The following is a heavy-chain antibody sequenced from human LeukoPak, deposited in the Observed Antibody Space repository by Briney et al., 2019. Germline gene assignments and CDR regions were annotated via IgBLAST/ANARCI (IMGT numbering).Heavy chain of an antibody. Sequence: GSLRLSCAASGFTFSDYYMSWIRQAPGKGLEWLGEIYHSGSTNYNPSLKSRVTISVDKSKNQFSLQLSSVTAADTAVYHCAREAAAGYSLHYWGQGTLVTVSS. J-gene: IGHJ4*02. D-gene: IGHD6-13*01. CDR2: IYHSGST. V-gene: IGHV4-34*01. CDR1: GFTFSDYY. CDR3: AREAAAGYSLHY.